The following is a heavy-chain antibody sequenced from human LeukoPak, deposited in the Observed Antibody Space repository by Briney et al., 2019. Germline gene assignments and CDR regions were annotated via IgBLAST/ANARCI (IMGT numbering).Heavy chain of an antibody. V-gene: IGHV3-53*01. J-gene: IGHJ4*02. CDR1: GFSVSSIY. D-gene: IGHD1-1*01. CDR2: IYSDGTT. Sequence: TGGSLRLSCAASGFSVSSIYMNWVRQAPGKGLEWASVIYSDGTTYYADSVKGRFTISRDDSKNTLYLHMNSLRAEDTAVYYCARAPNWRFDHWGQGTLVTVSS. CDR3: ARAPNWRFDH.